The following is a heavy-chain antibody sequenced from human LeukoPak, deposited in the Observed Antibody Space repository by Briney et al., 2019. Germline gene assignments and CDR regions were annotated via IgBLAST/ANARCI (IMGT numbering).Heavy chain of an antibody. CDR1: GFTFSSYS. V-gene: IGHV3-21*01. J-gene: IGHJ4*02. Sequence: PGGSLRLSCAASGFTFSSYSMNWVRQAPGKGLEWVSSISSSSSYIYYADSVKGRFTISRDNAKNSLYLQMNSLRAEDTAVYYCARDRGYCSSTSCYVYSDYWGQGTLVTVSS. CDR2: ISSSSSYI. CDR3: ARDRGYCSSTSCYVYSDY. D-gene: IGHD2-2*01.